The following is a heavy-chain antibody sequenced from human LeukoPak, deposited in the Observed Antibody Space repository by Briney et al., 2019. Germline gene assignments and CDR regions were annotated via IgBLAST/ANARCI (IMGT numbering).Heavy chain of an antibody. V-gene: IGHV1-18*01. CDR3: ARGPPTMIVVVIDY. CDR2: ISAYNGNT. D-gene: IGHD3-22*01. Sequence: ASVKVSCKASGYTFTSYGISWVRQAPGQGLEWMGWISAYNGNTNYAQKLQGRVTMTTDTSTSTAYMELRSLRSDDTVVYYCARGPPTMIVVVIDYWGQGTLVTVSS. CDR1: GYTFTSYG. J-gene: IGHJ4*02.